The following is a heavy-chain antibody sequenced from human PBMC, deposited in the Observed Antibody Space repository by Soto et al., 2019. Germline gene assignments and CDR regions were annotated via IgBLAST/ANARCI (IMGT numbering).Heavy chain of an antibody. CDR2: SNPNSGGT. D-gene: IGHD4-17*01. V-gene: IGHV1-2*04. CDR3: ARESGGTTATLDYYYFYMDV. Sequence: QVKLVQSGAEVKKPGASVRVSCKASGYSFSSYYIHWMRQAPGQGLEWMGWSNPNSGGTKFAQKFQGWVTITRDTSISTAYMELSRLKSHDTAVYFCARESGGTTATLDYYYFYMDVRGKGTTVTVSS. CDR1: GYSFSSYY. J-gene: IGHJ6*03.